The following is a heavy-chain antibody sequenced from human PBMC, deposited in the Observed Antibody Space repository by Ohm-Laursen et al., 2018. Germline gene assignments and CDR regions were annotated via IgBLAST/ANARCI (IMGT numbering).Heavy chain of an antibody. J-gene: IGHJ3*02. CDR1: GYTFTSYD. Sequence: GASVKASCKVSGYTFTSYDINWVRQATGQGLQWMGWMNPNSGNTGYVQKFQGRVTMTTDTSTSTAYMELRSLRSDDTAVYYCARGTPGIAVAGADAFDIWGQGTMVTVSS. CDR2: MNPNSGNT. V-gene: IGHV1-8*01. D-gene: IGHD6-19*01. CDR3: ARGTPGIAVAGADAFDI.